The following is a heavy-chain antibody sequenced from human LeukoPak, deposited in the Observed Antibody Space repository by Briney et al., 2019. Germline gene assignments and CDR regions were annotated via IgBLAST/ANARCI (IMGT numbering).Heavy chain of an antibody. CDR1: GGSISRSNW. Sequence: SGTLSLTCAVSGGSISRSNWWSWVRQPPGKGLEWIGEIYHSGSTNYNPSLKSRVTISVDKSKNQFSLKLSSVTAADTAVYYCAREGYDDSGAWYFDLWGRGTLVTVSS. V-gene: IGHV4-4*02. CDR2: IYHSGST. J-gene: IGHJ2*01. CDR3: AREGYDDSGAWYFDL. D-gene: IGHD3-3*01.